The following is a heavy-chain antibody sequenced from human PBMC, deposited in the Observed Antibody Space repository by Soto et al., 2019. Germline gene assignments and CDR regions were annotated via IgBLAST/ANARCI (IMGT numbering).Heavy chain of an antibody. CDR2: IHSDGSST. CDR3: GRGQCVAFDL. CDR1: GFTFSYYW. J-gene: IGHJ3*01. Sequence: DVQLVESGGGSVQPGGSLSLSCAATGFTFSYYWMHWVSQAPGKGLVWVSRIHSDGSSTTDADSVKGRFTISTDNAKNTLDLQMIRLRAEDTAVYYCGRGQCVAFDLWGQGTMVTFAS. V-gene: IGHV3-74*01. D-gene: IGHD4-4*01.